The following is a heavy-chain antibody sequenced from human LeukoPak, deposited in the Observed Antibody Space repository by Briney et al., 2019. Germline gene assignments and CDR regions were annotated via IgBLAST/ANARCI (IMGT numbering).Heavy chain of an antibody. Sequence: ASVNVSCKASGYTFTGYYMHWVRQAPGQGLEWMGWINPNSGGTNYAQKFQGRVTMTRDTSISTAYMELSRLRSDDTAVYYCARDIVRYSSSLGYWGQGTLVTVSS. CDR2: INPNSGGT. D-gene: IGHD6-13*01. V-gene: IGHV1-2*02. J-gene: IGHJ4*02. CDR1: GYTFTGYY. CDR3: ARDIVRYSSSLGY.